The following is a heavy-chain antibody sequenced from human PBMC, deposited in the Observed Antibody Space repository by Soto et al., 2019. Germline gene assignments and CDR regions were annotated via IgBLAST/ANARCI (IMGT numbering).Heavy chain of an antibody. D-gene: IGHD2-15*01. CDR1: GGSVSSGSYY. Sequence: SETLSVTCSVSGGSVSSGSYYWSWIRQPPGKGLEWIGYVYYSGGTNYNPSLKSRVTMSVDTSKNQFSLKLSSVTAADAAVYYCARILRSTAVDYWGQGTLVTVS. CDR3: ARILRSTAVDY. V-gene: IGHV4-61*01. CDR2: VYYSGGT. J-gene: IGHJ4*02.